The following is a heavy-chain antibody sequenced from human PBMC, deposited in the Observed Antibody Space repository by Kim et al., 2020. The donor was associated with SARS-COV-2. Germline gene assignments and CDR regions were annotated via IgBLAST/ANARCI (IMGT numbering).Heavy chain of an antibody. J-gene: IGHJ4*02. CDR3: ASSLYGSGVYYFDY. CDR2: ISSSSYI. CDR1: GFTFSSYS. Sequence: GGSLRLSCAASGFTFSSYSMNWVRQAPGKGLEWVSSISSSSYIYYADSVKGRFTISRDNAKNSLYLQMNSLRAEDTAVYYCASSLYGSGVYYFDYWGQGTLVTVSS. V-gene: IGHV3-21*01. D-gene: IGHD3-10*01.